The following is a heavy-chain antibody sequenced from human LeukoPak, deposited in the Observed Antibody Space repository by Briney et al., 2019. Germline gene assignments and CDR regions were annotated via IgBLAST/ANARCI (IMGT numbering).Heavy chain of an antibody. J-gene: IGHJ4*02. V-gene: IGHV6-1*01. CDR1: GDSVSSKNGA. Sequence: SQTLSLTCVVSGDSVSSKNGAWNWIRQSPSRGLEWLGRTYYRSKWYNDYAESMEGRMTTSQDTSKSQYSLHLNSVTPDDTAVYYCARDFGTTGWHTFDYWGQGTLVTVSS. CDR2: TYYRSKWYN. D-gene: IGHD6-19*01. CDR3: ARDFGTTGWHTFDY.